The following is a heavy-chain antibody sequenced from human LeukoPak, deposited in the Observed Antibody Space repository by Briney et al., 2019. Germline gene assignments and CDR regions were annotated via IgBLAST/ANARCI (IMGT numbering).Heavy chain of an antibody. CDR2: IYYSGST. V-gene: IGHV4-59*01. CDR1: GGSISSYY. CDR3: AAPYCTNGVCYPT. Sequence: PSETLSLTCTVSGGSISSYYWSWIRQPPGKGLEWIGYIYYSGSTNYNPSLKSRVTISVDTSKNQFSLKLSSETAADTAVYYCAAPYCTNGVCYPTWGQGTLVTVSS. D-gene: IGHD2-8*01. J-gene: IGHJ5*02.